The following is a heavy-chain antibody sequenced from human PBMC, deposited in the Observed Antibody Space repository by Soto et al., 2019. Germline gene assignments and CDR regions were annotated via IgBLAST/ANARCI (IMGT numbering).Heavy chain of an antibody. J-gene: IGHJ4*02. CDR2: IDPSDSYT. V-gene: IGHV5-10-1*01. CDR1: GYNFTSHW. D-gene: IGHD6-6*01. Sequence: GESLKISCKVSGYNFTSHWISWVRQMPRKGLEWMGRIDPSDSYTNYSPSFQGHVTISADKSISTAYLQWSSLKASDTSMYYCARHISSSSSPLDYWGQGTLVTVSS. CDR3: ARHISSSSSPLDY.